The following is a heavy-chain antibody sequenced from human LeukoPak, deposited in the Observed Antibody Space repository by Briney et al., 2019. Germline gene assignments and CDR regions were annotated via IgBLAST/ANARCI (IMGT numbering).Heavy chain of an antibody. D-gene: IGHD2-15*01. CDR1: GGSISSYY. Sequence: SETLSLTCTVSGGSISSYYWSWIRQPPGKGLEWIGYIYYSGSTNYNPSLKSRVTISVDTSKNQFPLKLSSVTAADTAVYYCARAFVRSGVAREYYFDSWGQGTLVTVSS. CDR2: IYYSGST. CDR3: ARAFVRSGVAREYYFDS. J-gene: IGHJ4*02. V-gene: IGHV4-59*01.